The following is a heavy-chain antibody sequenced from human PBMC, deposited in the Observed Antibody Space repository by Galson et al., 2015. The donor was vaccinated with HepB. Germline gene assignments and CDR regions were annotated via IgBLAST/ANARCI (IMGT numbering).Heavy chain of an antibody. CDR3: ARDLSGYDYYYYGMDV. CDR2: IYSGGST. CDR1: GFTVSSNY. V-gene: IGHV3-66*02. Sequence: SLRLSCAASGFTVSSNYMSWVRQAPGKGLEWVSVIYSGGSTYYADSVKGRFTISRDNSKNTLYLQMNSLRAEDTAVYYCARDLSGYDYYYYGMDVWGQGTTVTVSS. J-gene: IGHJ6*02. D-gene: IGHD5-12*01.